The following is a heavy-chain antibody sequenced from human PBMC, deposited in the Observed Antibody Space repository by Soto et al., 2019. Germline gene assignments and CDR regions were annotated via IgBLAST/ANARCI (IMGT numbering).Heavy chain of an antibody. J-gene: IGHJ4*02. D-gene: IGHD2-8*02. Sequence: GASLRLSCAASGFTCSNYVMHRVRQAPGKGLEWVAVISYDGSNKYYADSVKGRFTISRDNSKNTLYLQMNSLRAEDTAVYYCSKAPGCGGVSDGWGQGTLVTVSS. V-gene: IGHV3-30*18. CDR3: SKAPGCGGVSDG. CDR2: ISYDGSNK. CDR1: GFTCSNYV.